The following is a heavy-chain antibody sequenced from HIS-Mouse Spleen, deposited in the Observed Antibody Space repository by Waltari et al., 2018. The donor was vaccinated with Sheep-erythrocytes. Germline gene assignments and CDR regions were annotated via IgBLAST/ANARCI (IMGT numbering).Heavy chain of an antibody. V-gene: IGHV4-39*01. CDR3: ARHRSAAMPHFDY. J-gene: IGHJ4*02. CDR1: GGSLSSSGYY. CDR2: IYYSGST. D-gene: IGHD2-2*01. Sequence: QLQLQESGPGLVKPSETLSLTCTVSGGSLSSSGYYRGGVRRPPGKGVGWIGSIYYSGSTYPNPSLKDLVTNSVDTSTTQFALKLSSVTAADTAVYYCARHRSAAMPHFDYWGQGTLVTVSS.